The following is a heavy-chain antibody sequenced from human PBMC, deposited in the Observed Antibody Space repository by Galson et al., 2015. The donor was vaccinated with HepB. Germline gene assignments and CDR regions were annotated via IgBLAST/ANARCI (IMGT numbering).Heavy chain of an antibody. CDR1: GFTFSSYG. J-gene: IGHJ4*02. V-gene: IGHV3-33*01. D-gene: IGHD4-17*01. Sequence: SLRLSCAASGFTFSSYGMHWVRQAPGKGLEWVAVIWYDGSNKYYADSVKGRFTISRDNSKNTLYLQMNSLRAEDTAVYYCARGYRGSTVTNHPFFDYWGQGTLVTVSS. CDR2: IWYDGSNK. CDR3: ARGYRGSTVTNHPFFDY.